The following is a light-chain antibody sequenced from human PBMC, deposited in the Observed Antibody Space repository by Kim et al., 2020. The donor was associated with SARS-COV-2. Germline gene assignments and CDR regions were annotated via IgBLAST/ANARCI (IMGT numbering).Light chain of an antibody. CDR3: HQYGSSPTWT. CDR2: GAS. J-gene: IGKJ1*01. CDR1: QSVTSTF. V-gene: IGKV3-20*01. Sequence: PGERATLSCRASQSVTSTFLAWYQQKPGQAPRFLIYGASTRATGIPDRFSGSGSGTDFTLTISRLENEDFGIYYCHQYGSSPTWTFGQGTKVDIK.